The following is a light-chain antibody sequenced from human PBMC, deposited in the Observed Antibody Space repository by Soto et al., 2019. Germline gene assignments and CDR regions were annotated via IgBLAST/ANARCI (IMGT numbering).Light chain of an antibody. V-gene: IGKV3-15*01. Sequence: EIVMTQSPATLSVSPGERATLSCRASQSVGSNLAWYQLNPGQAPRLLIYGASTSSTGIPATFSGSGSGTDFSLTISCLQLEDFASDFCQQSNHWTTDRTFGQGTKVEIK. CDR3: QQSNHWTTDRT. CDR1: QSVGSN. CDR2: GAS. J-gene: IGKJ1*01.